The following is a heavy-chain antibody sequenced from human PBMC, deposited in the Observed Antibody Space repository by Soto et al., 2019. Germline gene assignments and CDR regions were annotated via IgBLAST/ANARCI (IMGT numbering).Heavy chain of an antibody. J-gene: IGHJ5*02. CDR2: IYPGDSDA. CDR3: ARGYCTASICDPWFDP. D-gene: IGHD2-8*02. Sequence: TFWIGWVRQMPGEGLEWIVIIYPGDSDARYSPSFQGQVTMSVDKSITTAYLQWSSLKASDSAMYYCARGYCTASICDPWFDPWGQGTLVTVSS. V-gene: IGHV5-51*01. CDR1: TFW.